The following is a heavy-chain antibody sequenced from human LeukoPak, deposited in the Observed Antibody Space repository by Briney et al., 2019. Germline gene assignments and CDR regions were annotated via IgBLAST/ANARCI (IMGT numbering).Heavy chain of an antibody. V-gene: IGHV3-66*02. D-gene: IGHD1-26*01. CDR1: GITVSVNF. CDR2: MYSGGST. J-gene: IGHJ4*02. CDR3: ARDPPGGGY. Sequence: PGGSLRLSCAASGITVSVNFMSWFRQAPGKGPEWISAMYSGGSTAYADSVRGRFIISRDAAKNTVDLQMNSLRTEDTAVYYCARDPPGGGYWGQGTLVTVSS.